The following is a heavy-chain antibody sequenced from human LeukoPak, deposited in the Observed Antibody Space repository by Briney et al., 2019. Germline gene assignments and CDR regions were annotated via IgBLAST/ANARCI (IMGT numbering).Heavy chain of an antibody. CDR3: AKIRLEESATGY. CDR2: IGGSGATT. Sequence: GGSLRLSCAASGFSFSAYGMNWVRQAPGKGLEWVSAIGGSGATTYYADSVRGRFTISRDNSKNTMYLQMSSLRAEDTAVYYCAKIRLEESATGYWGQGTLVTVSS. CDR1: GFSFSAYG. V-gene: IGHV3-23*01. J-gene: IGHJ4*02. D-gene: IGHD2-15*01.